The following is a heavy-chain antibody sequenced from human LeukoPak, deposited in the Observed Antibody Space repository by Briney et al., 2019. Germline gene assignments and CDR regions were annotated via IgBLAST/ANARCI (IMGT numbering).Heavy chain of an antibody. J-gene: IGHJ3*02. Sequence: GGSLRLSCAASGFTFSDYYMSWIRQAPGKGLEWVSYISSSGSTISYADSVQGRFTISRDNSKNTLYLQMNSLRDEDTAVYYCAKQWSGGVIPDAFDIWGQGTMVTVSS. CDR2: ISSSGSTI. D-gene: IGHD3-16*02. V-gene: IGHV3-11*04. CDR1: GFTFSDYY. CDR3: AKQWSGGVIPDAFDI.